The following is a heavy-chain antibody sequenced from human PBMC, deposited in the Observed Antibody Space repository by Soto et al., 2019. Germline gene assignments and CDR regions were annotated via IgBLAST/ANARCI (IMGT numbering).Heavy chain of an antibody. D-gene: IGHD6-13*01. Sequence: SETLSLTCTVSGGSISSNYWTWIRQPPGKGLEWIGYVYNSGSTNYNPSLKSRVTISEDTSKSQFSLKVNSMTAAGTAVYYCARYRREAVAGYTLDNWGQGILVTVYS. J-gene: IGHJ4*02. CDR2: VYNSGST. CDR1: GGSISSNY. CDR3: ARYRREAVAGYTLDN. V-gene: IGHV4-59*01.